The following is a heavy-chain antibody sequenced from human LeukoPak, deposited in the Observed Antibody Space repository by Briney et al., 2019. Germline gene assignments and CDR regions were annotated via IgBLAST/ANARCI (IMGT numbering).Heavy chain of an antibody. J-gene: IGHJ4*02. D-gene: IGHD2-2*01. CDR3: ARRGYCSTTTCYRLFDY. CDR2: IYPGDSDT. V-gene: IGHV5-51*01. Sequence: GESLKISCKDSGYSFTNYWIGWVRQMPGKGLEWMGIIYPGDSDTRYSPSFQGQVTISADKSISTAYLQWSSLKASDTAMHYCARRGYCSTTTCYRLFDYWGQGTLVTVSS. CDR1: GYSFTNYW.